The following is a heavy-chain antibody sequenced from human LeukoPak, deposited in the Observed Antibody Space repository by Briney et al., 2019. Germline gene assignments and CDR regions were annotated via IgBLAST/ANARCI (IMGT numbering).Heavy chain of an antibody. CDR3: ARDFIPAADWFDP. Sequence: GGSLRLSCAASGFTFSSHWMHWVRQAPGKGLEWVSSISSSSIYIYYADSVKGRFTISRDNAKNSLYLQMNSLRAEDTAVYFCARDFIPAADWFDPWGQGTLVTVSS. D-gene: IGHD6-25*01. CDR1: GFTFSSHW. J-gene: IGHJ5*02. CDR2: ISSSSIYI. V-gene: IGHV3-21*01.